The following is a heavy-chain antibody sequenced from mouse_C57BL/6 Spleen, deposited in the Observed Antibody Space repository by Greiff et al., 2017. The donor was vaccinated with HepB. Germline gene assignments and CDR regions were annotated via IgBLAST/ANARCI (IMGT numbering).Heavy chain of an antibody. D-gene: IGHD1-1*01. CDR1: GYTFTSYG. J-gene: IGHJ4*01. CDR2: IYPRSGNT. CDR3: ASYYDGSSYRAMDY. V-gene: IGHV1-81*01. Sequence: QVQLQQSGAELARPGASVKLSCKASGYTFTSYGISWVKQRTGQGLEWIGEIYPRSGNTYYNEKFKGKATLTADKSSSTAYMELRSLTSEDSAVYFCASYYDGSSYRAMDYWGQGTSVTVSS.